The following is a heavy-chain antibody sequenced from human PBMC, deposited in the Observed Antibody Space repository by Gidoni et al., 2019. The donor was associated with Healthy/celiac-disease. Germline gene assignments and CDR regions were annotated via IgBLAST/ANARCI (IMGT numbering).Heavy chain of an antibody. Sequence: QVQLQQWGAGLLKPSETLSLTCAVYGGSFSGYYWSWIRQPPGKGLEWIGEINHSGSTNYNPSLKSRVTISVDTSKNQFSLKLSSVTAADTAVYYCARGVLTPGRAFEIWGQGTMVTVSS. CDR3: ARGVLTPGRAFEI. D-gene: IGHD3-9*01. V-gene: IGHV4-34*01. CDR2: INHSGST. CDR1: GGSFSGYY. J-gene: IGHJ3*02.